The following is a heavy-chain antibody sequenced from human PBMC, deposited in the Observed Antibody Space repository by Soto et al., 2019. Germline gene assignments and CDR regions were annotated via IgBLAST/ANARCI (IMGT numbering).Heavy chain of an antibody. V-gene: IGHV3-23*01. CDR1: GFTFSSYA. D-gene: IGHD6-19*01. CDR3: AKGYPTARQWLGHPQDY. CDR2: ISGSGGST. Sequence: GGSLRLSCAASGFTFSSYAMSWVRQAPGKGLEWVSAISGSGGSTYYADSVKGRFTISRDNSKNTLYLQMNSLRAEDTAVYYCAKGYPTARQWLGHPQDYWGQGTLVTVSS. J-gene: IGHJ4*02.